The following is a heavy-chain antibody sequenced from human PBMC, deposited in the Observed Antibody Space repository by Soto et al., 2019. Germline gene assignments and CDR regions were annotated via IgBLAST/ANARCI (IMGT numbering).Heavy chain of an antibody. V-gene: IGHV3-20*04. Sequence: EVYLVESGGGVVRPGGSLRLSCAASGFGFDEYGMSWVRQGPGKGLEWVSGINRHGDSTGYADSVKGRFTISRDNANNSLDLQMSGMIAEDTAFYYCARDHRWCYEYGDYGDSCGQGTLVTVSS. CDR1: GFGFDEYG. J-gene: IGHJ4*02. CDR2: INRHGDST. D-gene: IGHD4-17*01. CDR3: ARDHRWCYEYGDYGDS.